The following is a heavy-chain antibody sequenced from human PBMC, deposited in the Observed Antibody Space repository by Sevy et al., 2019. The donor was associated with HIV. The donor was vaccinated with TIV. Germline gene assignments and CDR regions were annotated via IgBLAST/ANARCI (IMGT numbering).Heavy chain of an antibody. Sequence: GGSLRLSCVASGFAFSNYYAMHWVRQAPGKGLEWVALISDDGSDKYYADSVKGRFTISRDNFKNTLFLQMNSLTTEDTDVYYCARPRANYVDHYFFYAMDVWGQGTTVTVSS. D-gene: IGHD4-17*01. V-gene: IGHV3-30-3*01. CDR1: GFAFSNYYA. CDR3: ARPRANYVDHYFFYAMDV. J-gene: IGHJ6*02. CDR2: ISDDGSDK.